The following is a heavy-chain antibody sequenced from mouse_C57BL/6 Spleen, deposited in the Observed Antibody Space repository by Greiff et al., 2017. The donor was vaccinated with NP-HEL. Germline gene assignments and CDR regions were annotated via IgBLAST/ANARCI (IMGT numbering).Heavy chain of an antibody. CDR1: GYTFTSHW. CDR3: ARSLYYSTLYWYFEV. J-gene: IGHJ1*03. D-gene: IGHD2-5*01. V-gene: IGHV1-56*01. Sequence: VQLQQSGPELVRPGASVKISCKAPGYTFTSHWMQWVRQRPGQGLEWVGAIFPGSGSTYYNEKFKGKATLTVDTSSSTAYMQLSSLTSEDSAVYFCARSLYYSTLYWYFEVWGTGTTGTVSS. CDR2: IFPGSGST.